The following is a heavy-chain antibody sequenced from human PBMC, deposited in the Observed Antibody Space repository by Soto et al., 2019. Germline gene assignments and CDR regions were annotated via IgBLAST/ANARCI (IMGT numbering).Heavy chain of an antibody. V-gene: IGHV1-69*06. CDR2: IIPIFGTA. CDR1: GGTFSSYA. J-gene: IGHJ5*02. CDR3: AREPPYYYDSSGYYPNWFDP. Sequence: SVKVSCKASGGTFSSYAISWVRQAPGQGLEWMGGIIPIFGTANYAQKFQGRVTITADKSTSTAYMELSSLRSEDTAVYYCAREPPYYYDSSGYYPNWFDPWGQGTLVTVTS. D-gene: IGHD3-22*01.